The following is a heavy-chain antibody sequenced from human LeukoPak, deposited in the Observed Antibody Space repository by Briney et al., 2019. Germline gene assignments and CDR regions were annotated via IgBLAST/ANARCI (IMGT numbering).Heavy chain of an antibody. Sequence: ASVKVSCKASGGTFSSYAISWVRQAPGQGLEWMGRIIPILGIANYAQKFQGRVTITADKSTSTAYMELSSLGSEDTAVYYCARATAMAHYCSGGSCYSGIFDYWGQGTLVTVSS. J-gene: IGHJ4*02. CDR3: ARATAMAHYCSGGSCYSGIFDY. CDR2: IIPILGIA. V-gene: IGHV1-69*04. CDR1: GGTFSSYA. D-gene: IGHD2-15*01.